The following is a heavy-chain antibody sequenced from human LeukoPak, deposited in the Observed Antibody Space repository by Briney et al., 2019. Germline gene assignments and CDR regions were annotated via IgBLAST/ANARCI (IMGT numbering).Heavy chain of an antibody. Sequence: SETQSLTCTVSGGSISSYYWSWIRQPPGKGLEWIGYIYYSGTTNYNPSLKSRVTISVDTSKNQFSLKLSSVTAADTAVYYCARGVYIAAAQYAYWGQGTLVTVSS. D-gene: IGHD6-13*01. CDR2: IYYSGTT. CDR1: GGSISSYY. V-gene: IGHV4-59*01. CDR3: ARGVYIAAAQYAY. J-gene: IGHJ4*02.